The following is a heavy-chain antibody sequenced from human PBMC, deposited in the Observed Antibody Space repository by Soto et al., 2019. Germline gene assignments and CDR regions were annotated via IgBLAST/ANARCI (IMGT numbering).Heavy chain of an antibody. CDR2: IIPIFGTA. D-gene: IGHD6-6*01. J-gene: IGHJ6*02. V-gene: IGHV1-69*01. CDR1: GGTFSSYA. CDR3: ARDEEGSSSYHYYYGMDV. Sequence: QVQLVQSGAEVKKPGSSVKVSCKASGGTFSSYAISRVRQAPGQGLEWMGGIIPIFGTANYAQKFQGRVTITADESTSTAYMELSSLRSEDTAVYYCARDEEGSSSYHYYYGMDVWGQGTTVTVSS.